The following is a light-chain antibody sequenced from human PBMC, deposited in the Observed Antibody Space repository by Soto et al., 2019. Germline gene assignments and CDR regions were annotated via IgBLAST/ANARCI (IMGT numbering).Light chain of an antibody. J-gene: IGKJ4*01. V-gene: IGKV3-15*01. CDR2: DTS. CDR1: QSVGRS. Sequence: IVMTQSPATLSVSPGERATLSCRASQSVGRSLAWYQQKPGQAPKLLMYDTSAMPTGIPSTFSGSAAGTEFTLPISTLQSEDFAVYYCQQYDSWPSVTFGGGTKVDIK. CDR3: QQYDSWPSVT.